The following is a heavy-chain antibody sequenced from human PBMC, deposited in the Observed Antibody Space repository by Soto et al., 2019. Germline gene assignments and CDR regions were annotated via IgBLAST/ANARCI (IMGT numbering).Heavy chain of an antibody. D-gene: IGHD2-2*01. Sequence: EVQLVESGGGLVQPGRSLRLSCAASGFTFDDYAMHWVRQAPGKGLEWVSGISWNSGSIGYADSVKGRFTISRDNAKNSLYLQMNSLRAEDTALYYCAKDLYCXSTSXXXXXXNFDWLSTSANWF. V-gene: IGHV3-9*01. J-gene: IGHJ5*01. CDR1: GFTFDDYA. CDR2: ISWNSGSI. CDR3: AKDLYCXSTSXXXXXXNFDWLSTSANWF.